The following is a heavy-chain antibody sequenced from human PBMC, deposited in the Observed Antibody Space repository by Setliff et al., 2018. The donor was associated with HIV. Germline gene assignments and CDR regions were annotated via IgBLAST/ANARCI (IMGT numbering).Heavy chain of an antibody. CDR1: GGSFSGYY. CDR3: ARRGGYTYYNDSSGYHRGPNDAFDI. Sequence: PSETLSLTCAVYGGSFSGYYWSWIRQPPGKGLEWIGEINHSGSTNYNPSLKSRVTISVDTSKNQFSLKLSSVTAADTAVYYCARRGGYTYYNDSSGYHRGPNDAFDIWGQGTMVTVSS. J-gene: IGHJ3*02. D-gene: IGHD3-22*01. V-gene: IGHV4-34*01. CDR2: INHSGST.